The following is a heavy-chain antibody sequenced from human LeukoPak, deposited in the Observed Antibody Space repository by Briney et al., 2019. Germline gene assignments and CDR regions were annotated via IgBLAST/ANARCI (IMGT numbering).Heavy chain of an antibody. CDR1: GFTFSSYS. Sequence: GGSLRLSCAASGFTFSSYSMNWVRQAPGKGLEWVSSISSSSYIYYADSVKGRFTISRDNAKNSLYLQMNSLRAEDTAVYYCAREAYYYGSGSSWFDPWGQGTLATVSS. CDR2: ISSSSYI. J-gene: IGHJ5*02. D-gene: IGHD3-10*01. V-gene: IGHV3-21*01. CDR3: AREAYYYGSGSSWFDP.